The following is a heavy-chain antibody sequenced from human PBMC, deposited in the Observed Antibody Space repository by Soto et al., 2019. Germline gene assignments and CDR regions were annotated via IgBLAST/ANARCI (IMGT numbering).Heavy chain of an antibody. CDR1: GGTFSSYA. CDR2: IIPXXXXX. D-gene: IGHD2-2*03. V-gene: IGHV1-69*13. J-gene: IGHJ6*02. CDR3: AREGPGYCSSTSCPYYYYGMDV. Sequence: SVKVSCKASGGTFSSYAISWVRQAPGQGLEWMGGIIPXXXXXXXXXXXXXXXXXXADESTSTAYMELSSLRSEDTAVYYCAREGPGYCSSTSCPYYYYGMDVWGQGTTVTVSS.